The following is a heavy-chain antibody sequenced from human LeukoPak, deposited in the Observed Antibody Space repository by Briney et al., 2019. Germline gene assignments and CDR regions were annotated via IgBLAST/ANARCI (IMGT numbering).Heavy chain of an antibody. V-gene: IGHV3-33*01. J-gene: IGHJ4*02. CDR3: ARDLNVLRYFDWPRY. CDR1: GFTFSSYG. CDR2: IWYDGSNK. D-gene: IGHD3-9*01. Sequence: PGGSLRLSCAASGFTFSSYGMHWVRQAPGKGLEWVAVIWYDGSNKYYADSVKGRLTISRDNSKNTLYLQMNSLRAEDTAVYYCARDLNVLRYFDWPRYWGQGTLVTVSS.